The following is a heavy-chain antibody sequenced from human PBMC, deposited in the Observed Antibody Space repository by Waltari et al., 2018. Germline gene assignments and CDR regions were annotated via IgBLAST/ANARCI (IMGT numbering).Heavy chain of an antibody. CDR2: SITSLKVV. CDR3: SVFLNNACIEPTPP. Sequence: QVQLVQSGAGVKKPGSSVRVSFKASGGAFTTYTINWLRQAPGEGVEWVGKSITSLKVVDYEQRVQDRVTITADKSTNTAYMELNSLGSDDTAVYDCSVFLNNACIEPTPPWGQGTLVTVAS. V-gene: IGHV1-69*02. D-gene: IGHD2-8*01. CDR1: GGAFTTYT. J-gene: IGHJ5*02.